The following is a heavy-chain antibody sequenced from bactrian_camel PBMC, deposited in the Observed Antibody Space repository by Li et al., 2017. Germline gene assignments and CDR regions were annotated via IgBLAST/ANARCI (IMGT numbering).Heavy chain of an antibody. CDR1: GYFDSRYY. V-gene: IGHV3S53*01. CDR3: AADLVWNRLPCVWRLKDY. D-gene: IGHD4*01. Sequence: HVQLVESGGGSVQAGGSLRLSCIVSGYFDSRYYMAWFRQAPGKEREGVAGIDRDGDASYEDSVKGRFTISEDNAKNTLYLQMNGLKPADTGMYYCAADLVWNRLPCVWRLKDYRGQGTQVTVSS. J-gene: IGHJ6*01. CDR2: IDRDGDA.